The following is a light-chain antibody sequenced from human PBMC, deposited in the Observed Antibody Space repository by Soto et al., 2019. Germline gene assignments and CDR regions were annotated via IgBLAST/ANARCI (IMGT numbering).Light chain of an antibody. CDR2: EAT. J-gene: IGKJ3*01. V-gene: IGKV1-5*03. CDR1: QSISSW. CDR3: QQYNHY. Sequence: DIQMTQSPSTLSASVGDRVIITCRASQSISSWLAWYQQKPGRAPKLLIYEATNLESGLSSRFSGSGSGTEFTLSISSLQPDDFATYYCQQYNHYFGPGTKVDIK.